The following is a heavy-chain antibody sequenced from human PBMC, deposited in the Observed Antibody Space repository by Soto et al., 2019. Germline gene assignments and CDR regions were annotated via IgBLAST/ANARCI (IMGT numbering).Heavy chain of an antibody. CDR1: GFTVSSNY. V-gene: IGHV3-64*01. D-gene: IGHD2-8*02. CDR2: ISSNGGST. J-gene: IGHJ4*02. CDR3: ARGFGWWDY. Sequence: PGGSLRLSCAASGFTVSSNYMTWVRQAPGKGLEYVSAISSNGGSTYYANSVKGRFTISRDNSKNTLYLQMGSLRAEDMAVYYSARGFGWWDYWGQGPLVPSPQ.